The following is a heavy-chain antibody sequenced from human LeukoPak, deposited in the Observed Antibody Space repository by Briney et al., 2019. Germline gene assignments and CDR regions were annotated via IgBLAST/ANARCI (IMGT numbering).Heavy chain of an antibody. Sequence: ASVKVSCKASGGTFSSYAISWVRQAPGQGLEWMGGIILIFGTAHYAKKFQGRVTITTDDSTSTAYMELSSLRSEDTAVYYCASDYSGSYNGGAFDIWGQGTMVTVSS. J-gene: IGHJ3*02. D-gene: IGHD1-26*01. CDR2: IILIFGTA. CDR1: GGTFSSYA. V-gene: IGHV1-69*05. CDR3: ASDYSGSYNGGAFDI.